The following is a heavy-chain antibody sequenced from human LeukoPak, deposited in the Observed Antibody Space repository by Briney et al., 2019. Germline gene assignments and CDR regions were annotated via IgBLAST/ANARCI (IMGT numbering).Heavy chain of an antibody. D-gene: IGHD5-24*01. CDR2: INPSGGST. CDR1: GYTFTGYY. Sequence: ASVKVSCKASGYTFTGYYMHWVRQAPGQGLEWMGIINPSGGSTSYAQKFQGRVTMTRDTSTSTVYMELSCLRSEDTAVYYCARAMGDVEMATRGAFDIWGQGTMVTVSS. CDR3: ARAMGDVEMATRGAFDI. V-gene: IGHV1-46*01. J-gene: IGHJ3*02.